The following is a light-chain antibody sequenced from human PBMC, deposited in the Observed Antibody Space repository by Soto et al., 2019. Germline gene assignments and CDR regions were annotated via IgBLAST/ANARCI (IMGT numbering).Light chain of an antibody. CDR3: MSFIDSTSTHWV. CDR1: SSDVGHPYNY. CDR2: KVS. J-gene: IGLJ3*02. V-gene: IGLV2-14*03. Sequence: QSALTQPASVSGSPGQSITISCTGTSSDVGHPYNYVSWYQQHPGKAPKLLIFKVSNRPSGISGRFSGSKSGNTASLTISGLPAEDAADYYCMSFIDSTSTHWVLGGGTKVTVL.